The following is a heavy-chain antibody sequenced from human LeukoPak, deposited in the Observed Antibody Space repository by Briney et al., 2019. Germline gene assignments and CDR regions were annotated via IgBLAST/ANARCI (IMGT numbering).Heavy chain of an antibody. J-gene: IGHJ4*02. V-gene: IGHV3-66*01. CDR2: ISFDGTT. CDR1: GFTVSSNY. Sequence: GGSLRLSCAASGFTVSSNYMSWVRQAPGKGLEWVSVISFDGTTYYADSVKGRFSISRDNSKNTLYLQMNGLRAEDTAVYYCARLRSSSPVQVHWGQGTLVTVSS. D-gene: IGHD6-6*01. CDR3: ARLRSSSPVQVH.